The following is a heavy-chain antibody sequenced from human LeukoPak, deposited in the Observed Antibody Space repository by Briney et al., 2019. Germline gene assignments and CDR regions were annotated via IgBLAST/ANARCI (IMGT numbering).Heavy chain of an antibody. CDR3: ARDGRRRYYDSSGYSPPHY. J-gene: IGHJ4*02. V-gene: IGHV1-2*06. CDR1: GYTFTGYY. Sequence: ASVKVSCKASGYTFTGYYMHWVRQAPGRGLEWMGRINPNSGGTNYAQKFQGRVTMTRDTSISTAYMELSRLRSDDTAVYYCARDGRRRYYDSSGYSPPHYWGQGTLVTVSS. D-gene: IGHD3-22*01. CDR2: INPNSGGT.